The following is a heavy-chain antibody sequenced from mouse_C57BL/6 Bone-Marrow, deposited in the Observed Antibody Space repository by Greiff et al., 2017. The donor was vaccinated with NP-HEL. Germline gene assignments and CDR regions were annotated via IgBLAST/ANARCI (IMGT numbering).Heavy chain of an antibody. CDR1: GYTFTSYW. CDR3: AISPPTVVGGY. J-gene: IGHJ2*01. Sequence: QVQLQQPGAELVKPGASVKVSCKASGYTFTSYWMHWVKQRPGQGLEWIGRIHPSDSDTNYNQKFKGKATLTVDKSSSTAYMQLSSLTSEDSAVYYCAISPPTVVGGYWGQGTTLTVSS. D-gene: IGHD1-1*01. CDR2: IHPSDSDT. V-gene: IGHV1-74*01.